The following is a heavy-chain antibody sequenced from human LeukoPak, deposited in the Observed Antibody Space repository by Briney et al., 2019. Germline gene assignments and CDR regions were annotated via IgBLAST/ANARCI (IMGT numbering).Heavy chain of an antibody. D-gene: IGHD3-16*02. CDR2: IKQGGSEK. V-gene: IGHV3-7*01. J-gene: IGHJ6*03. CDR3: ARDLDDYVWGSYRYYYYYMDV. Sequence: PGGSLRLSCAASGFTFSDYYMSWVRQAPGKGLEWVANIKQGGSEKYYVDSVKGRFTISRDNAKNSLYLQMNSLRAEDTAVYYCARDLDDYVWGSYRYYYYYMDVWGKGTTVTVSS. CDR1: GFTFSDYY.